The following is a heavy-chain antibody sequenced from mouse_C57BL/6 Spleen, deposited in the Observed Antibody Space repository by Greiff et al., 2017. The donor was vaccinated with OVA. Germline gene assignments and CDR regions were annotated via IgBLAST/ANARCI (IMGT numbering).Heavy chain of an antibody. CDR2: IDPANGNT. CDR3: ALYYYGSSYWYFDV. V-gene: IGHV14-3*01. D-gene: IGHD1-1*01. CDR1: GFNIKNIY. Sequence: EVKLQESVAELVRPGASVKLSCTASGFNIKNIYMHWVKQRPEQGLEWIGRIDPANGNTKYAPKFQGKATITADTSSNTAYLQLSSLTSEDTAIYYCALYYYGSSYWYFDVWGTGTTVTVSS. J-gene: IGHJ1*03.